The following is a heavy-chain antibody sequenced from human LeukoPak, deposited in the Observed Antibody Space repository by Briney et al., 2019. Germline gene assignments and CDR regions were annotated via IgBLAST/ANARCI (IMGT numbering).Heavy chain of an antibody. V-gene: IGHV3-23*01. D-gene: IGHD5-12*01. CDR3: AKNLRRGYSGYVY. CDR2: ITGSGDYT. Sequence: QTGGSLRLSCAASGFTFSIYAMTWVRQAPGKGLEWVSAITGSGDYTYYTDSVEGRVTISRDNSKNTVYLQMNSLRVEDTAVYYCAKNLRRGYSGYVYWGQGTLVTVSS. J-gene: IGHJ4*02. CDR1: GFTFSIYA.